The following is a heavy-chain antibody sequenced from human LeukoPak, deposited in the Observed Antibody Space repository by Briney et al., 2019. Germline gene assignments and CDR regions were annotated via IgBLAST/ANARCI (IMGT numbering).Heavy chain of an antibody. CDR1: GYSFTSYW. CDR3: ASRRKGMATAGFDY. V-gene: IGHV5-51*01. Sequence: GESLKISCKGSGYSFTSYWSGWVRQMPGKGLEWMGIIYPGDSDTRYSPSFQGQVTISAEKSISAAYLQWSSLKASDTALYYCASRRKGMATAGFDYWGQGTLVTVSS. CDR2: IYPGDSDT. J-gene: IGHJ4*02. D-gene: IGHD5-24*01.